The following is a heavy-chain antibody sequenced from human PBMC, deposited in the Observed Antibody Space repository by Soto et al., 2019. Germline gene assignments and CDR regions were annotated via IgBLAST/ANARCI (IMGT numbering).Heavy chain of an antibody. J-gene: IGHJ4*02. CDR1: GGSISSYY. V-gene: IGHV4-59*01. D-gene: IGHD2-8*01. CDR3: ARGRRSQHCTKGVCYTGDYFDY. Sequence: QVQLQESGPGLVKPSETLSLTCTVSGGSISSYYWTWIRQPPGKGLEWIGYIYYSGSNNYNPSLKSRITKSGDTSKSQYYLKLGSVTAADTAGYYCARGRRSQHCTKGVCYTGDYFDYWGQGTLVTVSS. CDR2: IYYSGSN.